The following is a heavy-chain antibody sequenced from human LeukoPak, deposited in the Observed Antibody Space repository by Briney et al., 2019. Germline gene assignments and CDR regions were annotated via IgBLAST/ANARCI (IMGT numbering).Heavy chain of an antibody. V-gene: IGHV4-4*02. CDR1: GGSISNTNW. J-gene: IGHJ4*02. CDR3: AREGGPYRPLDY. Sequence: PSGTLSLTCGVSGGSISNTNWWTWVRQPPGKGLEWIGEVNLQVRTNYNPSLKSRVAISVDKSENHISLKLTSVTAADTAVYYCAREGGPYRPLDYSGQGTLVTVAS. CDR2: VNLQVRT.